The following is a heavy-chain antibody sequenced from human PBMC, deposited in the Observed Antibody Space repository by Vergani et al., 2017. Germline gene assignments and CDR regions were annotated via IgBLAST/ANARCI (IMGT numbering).Heavy chain of an antibody. D-gene: IGHD3-9*01. CDR3: ARGYYDILTGYYRGIGAFDI. J-gene: IGHJ3*02. CDR1: GGSISSSSYY. V-gene: IGHV4-39*07. CDR2: IYYSGST. Sequence: QLQLQESGPGLVKPSETLSLLCTVSGGSISSSSYYWGWIRQPPGKGLEWIGSIYYSGSTYYNPSPKSRVTISVDTSKNQFSLKLSSVTAADTAVYYCARGYYDILTGYYRGIGAFDIWGQGTMVTVSS.